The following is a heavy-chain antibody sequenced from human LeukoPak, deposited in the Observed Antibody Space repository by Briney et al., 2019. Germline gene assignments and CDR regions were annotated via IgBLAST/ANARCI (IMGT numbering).Heavy chain of an antibody. Sequence: GGSLRLSCAASGFTFSSYSMNWVRQAPGKGLEWVSYISSSSSTIYYADSVKGRFTISRDNAKNSLYLQMNSLRAEDTAVYYCARDRIYYDFWSGYYREDAFDIWGQGTMVTVSS. CDR1: GFTFSSYS. CDR2: ISSSSSTI. CDR3: ARDRIYYDFWSGYYREDAFDI. V-gene: IGHV3-48*04. J-gene: IGHJ3*02. D-gene: IGHD3-3*01.